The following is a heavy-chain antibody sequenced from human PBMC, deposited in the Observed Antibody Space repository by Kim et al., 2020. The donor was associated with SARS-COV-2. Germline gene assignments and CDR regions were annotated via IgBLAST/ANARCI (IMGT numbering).Heavy chain of an antibody. CDR2: IIPIFGTA. Sequence: SVKVSCKASGGTFSSYAISWVRQAPGQGLEWMGGIIPIFGTANYAQKFQGRVTITADESTSTAYMELSSLRSEDTAVYYCARDSFSPHWFDPWGQGTLVTVSS. CDR3: ARDSFSPHWFDP. J-gene: IGHJ5*02. CDR1: GGTFSSYA. V-gene: IGHV1-69*13.